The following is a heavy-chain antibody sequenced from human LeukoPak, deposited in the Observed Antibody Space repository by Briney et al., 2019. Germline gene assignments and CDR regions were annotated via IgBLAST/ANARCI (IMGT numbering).Heavy chain of an antibody. CDR1: GYTFTIYA. CDR2: INAGNGNT. J-gene: IGHJ4*02. CDR3: ARGRFGPLITMVRGVFDY. Sequence: ASVKVSCKASGYTFTIYAMHWVRQAPGQRLEWMGWINAGNGNTKYSQKFQGRVTITRDTSASTAYMELSSLRSEDTAVYYCARGRFGPLITMVRGVFDYWGQGTLVTVSS. V-gene: IGHV1-3*01. D-gene: IGHD3-10*01.